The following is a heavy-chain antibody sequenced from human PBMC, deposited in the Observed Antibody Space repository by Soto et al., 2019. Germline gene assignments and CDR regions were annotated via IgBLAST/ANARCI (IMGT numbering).Heavy chain of an antibody. CDR1: GGSISSYY. CDR3: ARSADFWSGYLFDP. V-gene: IGHV4-59*01. J-gene: IGHJ5*02. Sequence: SETLSLTCTVSGGSISSYYWSWIRQPPGKGLEWIGYIYYSGSTNYNPSLKSRVTISVDTSKNQFSLKLSSVTAADTAVYYCARSADFWSGYLFDPCGQGTLVTVS. D-gene: IGHD3-3*01. CDR2: IYYSGST.